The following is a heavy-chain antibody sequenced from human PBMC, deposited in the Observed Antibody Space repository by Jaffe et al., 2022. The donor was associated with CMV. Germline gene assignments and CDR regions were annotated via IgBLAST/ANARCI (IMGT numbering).Heavy chain of an antibody. CDR1: GGSFSGYY. CDR2: INHSGST. CDR3: ARGAGAGDRYYYYYYMDV. Sequence: QVQLQQWGAGLLKPSETLSLTCAVYGGSFSGYYWSWIRQPPGKGLEWIGEINHSGSTNYNPSLKSRVTISVDTSKNQFSLKLSSVTAADTAVYYCARGAGAGDRYYYYYYMDVWGKGTTVTVSS. J-gene: IGHJ6*03. D-gene: IGHD2-21*02. V-gene: IGHV4-34*01.